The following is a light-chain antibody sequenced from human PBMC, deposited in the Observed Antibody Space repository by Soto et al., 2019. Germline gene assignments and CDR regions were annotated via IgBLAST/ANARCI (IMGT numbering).Light chain of an antibody. Sequence: QSVLTQPASVSGSPGQSIAISCTGTSSDVGGYNYVSWYQQHPGKAPKLMVYDVSNRPSGVSNRFSGSKSGNTASLTISGFQAEDEADYYCSSYTSSSTYVFGTGTKVNVL. CDR3: SSYTSSSTYV. J-gene: IGLJ1*01. V-gene: IGLV2-14*01. CDR2: DVS. CDR1: SSDVGGYNY.